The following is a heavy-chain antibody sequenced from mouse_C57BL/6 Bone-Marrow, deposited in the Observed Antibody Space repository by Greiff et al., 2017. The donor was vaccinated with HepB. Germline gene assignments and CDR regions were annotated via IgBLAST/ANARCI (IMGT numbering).Heavy chain of an antibody. J-gene: IGHJ2*01. CDR2: IYPSDSET. V-gene: IGHV1-61*01. CDR3: AISTTVAYYFDY. Sequence: VQLQQPGAELVRPGSSVKLSCKASGYTFTSYWMDWVKQRPGQGLEWIGNIYPSDSETHYNQKFKDKATLTVDKSSSTAYMQLSSLTSEDSAVYYCAISTTVAYYFDYWGQGTTLTVSS. CDR1: GYTFTSYW. D-gene: IGHD1-1*01.